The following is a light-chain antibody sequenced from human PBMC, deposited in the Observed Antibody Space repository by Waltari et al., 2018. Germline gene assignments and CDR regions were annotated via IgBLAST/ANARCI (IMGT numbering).Light chain of an antibody. CDR2: DAS. CDR3: QQSYSAPFT. Sequence: DIKISQSTSSLSKPVGDRGTSTCRASRGIDAYLNWYQQQPGKAPKLLIYDASTLQRGVPTRFSGGGIGTDFTLTISDLQPDDFATYFCQQSYSAPFTFGRGTRLE. J-gene: IGKJ5*01. CDR1: RGIDAY. V-gene: IGKV1-39*01.